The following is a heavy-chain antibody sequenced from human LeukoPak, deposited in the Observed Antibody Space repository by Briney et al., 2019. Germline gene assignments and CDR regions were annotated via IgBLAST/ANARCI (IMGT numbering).Heavy chain of an antibody. CDR1: GYTFTSYD. CDR2: MNPNSGNT. D-gene: IGHD1-1*01. CDR3: ARGSTGTFWDFDY. Sequence: ASVKVSCMASGYTFTSYDINWVRQATGQGLEWMGWMNPNSGNTDYAQKFQGRVTITRNTSISTAYMELSSLRSEDTAVYYCARGSTGTFWDFDYWGQGTLVTVSS. V-gene: IGHV1-8*03. J-gene: IGHJ4*02.